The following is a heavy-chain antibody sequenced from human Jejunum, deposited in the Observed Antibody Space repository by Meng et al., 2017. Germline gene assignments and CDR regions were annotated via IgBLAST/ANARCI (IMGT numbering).Heavy chain of an antibody. CDR2: MNPNSGNT. CDR3: ARGLGGYCSSSSCLFDP. V-gene: IGHV1-8*03. D-gene: IGHD2-2*01. Sequence: ASVKVSCKASGYTFTSYDINWVRQSTGQGLEWMGWMNPNSGNTGYAQKFQGRVTITRNTSIGTAYMDLSTLRSEDTAIYYCARGLGGYCSSSSCLFDPWGQGTLVTVSS. J-gene: IGHJ5*02. CDR1: GYTFTSYD.